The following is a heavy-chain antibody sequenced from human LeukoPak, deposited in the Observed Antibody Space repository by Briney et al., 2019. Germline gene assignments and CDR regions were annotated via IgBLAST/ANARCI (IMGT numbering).Heavy chain of an antibody. Sequence: GGSLRLSCAASGFTFSSYAMSWVRQAPGKGLEWVSAISGSGGSTYYADSVKGRFTISRDNAKNTLYLQLNSLRAEDTAVYYCASDYRGNYGNYYYGMDVWGQGTTVTVSS. V-gene: IGHV3-23*01. CDR3: ASDYRGNYGNYYYGMDV. J-gene: IGHJ6*02. CDR1: GFTFSSYA. CDR2: ISGSGGST. D-gene: IGHD3-10*01.